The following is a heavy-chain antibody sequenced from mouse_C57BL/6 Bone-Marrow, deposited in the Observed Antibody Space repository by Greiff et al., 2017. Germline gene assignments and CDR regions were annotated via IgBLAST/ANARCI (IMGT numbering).Heavy chain of an antibody. V-gene: IGHV1-64*01. Sequence: QVQLQQPGAELVKPGASVKLSCKASGYTFTSYWMHWVKQRPGQGLEWIGMIHPNSGSTNYNEKFKSKATLTVDKSSSTAYMQLSSLTSEDSAVYYCARKRVSLTTVVDGDYYAMDYWGQGTSVTVSS. CDR2: IHPNSGST. D-gene: IGHD1-1*01. CDR3: ARKRVSLTTVVDGDYYAMDY. J-gene: IGHJ4*01. CDR1: GYTFTSYW.